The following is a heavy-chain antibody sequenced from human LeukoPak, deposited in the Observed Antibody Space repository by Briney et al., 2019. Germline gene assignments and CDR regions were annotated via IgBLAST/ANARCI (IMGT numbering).Heavy chain of an antibody. Sequence: ASVKVSCKASGGTFSSYAISWVRQAPGQGLEWMGGIIPIFGTANYARKFQGRVTITADESTSTAYMELSSLRSEDTAVYYCARDPNYYGSGSPEPGDWGQGTLVTVSS. CDR3: ARDPNYYGSGSPEPGD. V-gene: IGHV1-69*13. CDR1: GGTFSSYA. CDR2: IIPIFGTA. D-gene: IGHD3-10*01. J-gene: IGHJ4*02.